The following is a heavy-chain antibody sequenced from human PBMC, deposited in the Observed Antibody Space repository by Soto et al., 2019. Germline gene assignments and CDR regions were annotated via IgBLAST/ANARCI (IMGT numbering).Heavy chain of an antibody. CDR2: IYYSGST. V-gene: IGHV4-61*01. D-gene: IGHD6-19*01. J-gene: IGHJ2*01. CDR1: GGSVSSGSYY. CDR3: ARGFSSGSSYWYFDL. Sequence: QVQLQESGPGLVKPSETLSLTCTVSGGSVSSGSYYWSWIRQPPGKGLEWIGYIYYSGSTNYNPSLKIRVTISVDTSKNQFSLKLSSVTAADTAVYYCARGFSSGSSYWYFDLWGRGTLVTVSS.